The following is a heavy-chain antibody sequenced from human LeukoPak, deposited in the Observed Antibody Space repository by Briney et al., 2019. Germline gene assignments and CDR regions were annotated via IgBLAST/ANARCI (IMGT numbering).Heavy chain of an antibody. V-gene: IGHV3-21*01. CDR3: ARERLMGGSTNIY. CDR1: GFTFSSYS. CDR2: ISSSSSYI. D-gene: IGHD2-2*01. Sequence: GGSLRLSCAASGFTFSSYSMNWVRQAPGKGLEWVSSISSSSSYIYYADSVKGRFTISRDNAKNSLYLQMNSLRAEDTAVYYCARERLMGGSTNIYWGQGTLVTVSS. J-gene: IGHJ4*02.